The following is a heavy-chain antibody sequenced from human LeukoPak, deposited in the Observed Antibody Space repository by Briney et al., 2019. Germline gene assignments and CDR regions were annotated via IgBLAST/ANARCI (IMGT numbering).Heavy chain of an antibody. Sequence: GGSLRLSCAASGFTFSSYWMSWVRQAPGKGLEWVANIKQDGSEKYYVDSVKGRFTISRDNAKNSLYLQMNSLRAEDTAVYYCAREKGDHYDTLTGYYTGSYYFDYWGQGTLVTVSS. V-gene: IGHV3-7*01. D-gene: IGHD3-9*01. CDR1: GFTFSSYW. J-gene: IGHJ4*02. CDR2: IKQDGSEK. CDR3: AREKGDHYDTLTGYYTGSYYFDY.